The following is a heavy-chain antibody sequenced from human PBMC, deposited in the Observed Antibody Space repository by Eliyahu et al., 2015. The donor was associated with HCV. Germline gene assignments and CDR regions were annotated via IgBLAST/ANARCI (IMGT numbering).Heavy chain of an antibody. CDR3: ARVPDHNFYYYYGMDV. J-gene: IGHJ6*02. V-gene: IGHV1-2*02. CDR2: INPNSGGT. D-gene: IGHD1-14*01. Sequence: KASGYTFTGYYMHWVRQAPGQGREWMGWINPNSGGTNYAQKFQGRVTMTRDTSISTAYMELSRLRSDDTAVYYCARVPDHNFYYYYGMDVWGQGTTVTVSS. CDR1: GYTFTGYY.